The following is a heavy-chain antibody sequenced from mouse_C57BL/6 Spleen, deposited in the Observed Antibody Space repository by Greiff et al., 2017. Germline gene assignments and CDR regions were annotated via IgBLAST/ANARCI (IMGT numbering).Heavy chain of an antibody. J-gene: IGHJ4*01. CDR1: GYTFTSYW. D-gene: IGHD3-2*02. Sequence: QVQLQQPGAELVKPGASVKLSCKASGYTFTSYWMHWVKQRPGQGLEWIGMIHPNSGSTNYNEKFKSKATLTVDKSSSTAYMQLSSLTSEDSAVYYCARWVGQLRAMDYWGQGTSVTVSS. V-gene: IGHV1-64*01. CDR2: IHPNSGST. CDR3: ARWVGQLRAMDY.